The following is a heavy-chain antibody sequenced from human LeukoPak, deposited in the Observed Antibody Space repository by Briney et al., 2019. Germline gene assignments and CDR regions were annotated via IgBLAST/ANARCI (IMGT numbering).Heavy chain of an antibody. CDR1: GFTFSSYS. V-gene: IGHV3-48*01. CDR3: ARKTLGVAFDI. J-gene: IGHJ3*02. CDR2: ISSSSNTI. Sequence: GGSLRLSCAASGFTFSSYSMNWVRQAPGKGLEWVSYISSSSNTIYYADSVKGRFTISRDNAKNSLYLQMNSLRAEDTAVYYCARKTLGVAFDIWGQGTVVTVSS. D-gene: IGHD3-16*01.